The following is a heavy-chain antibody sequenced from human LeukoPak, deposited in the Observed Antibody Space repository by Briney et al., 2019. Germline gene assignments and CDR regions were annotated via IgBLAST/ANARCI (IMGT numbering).Heavy chain of an antibody. V-gene: IGHV4-4*07. J-gene: IGHJ6*03. Sequence: SETLSLTCTVSGGSISSYYWSWIRQPAGKGLEWIGRIYTSGSTYYNPSLKSRVTISVDTSKNQFSLKLSSVTAADTAVYYCARVVWYNWNDDGNYYYYMDVWGKGTTVTVSS. CDR1: GGSISSYY. CDR2: IYTSGST. CDR3: ARVVWYNWNDDGNYYYYMDV. D-gene: IGHD1-20*01.